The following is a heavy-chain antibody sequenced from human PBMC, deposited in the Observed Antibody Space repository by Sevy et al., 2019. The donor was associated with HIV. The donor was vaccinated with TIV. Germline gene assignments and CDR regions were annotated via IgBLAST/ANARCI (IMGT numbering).Heavy chain of an antibody. CDR1: GGSLSNYG. CDR2: IIPRVGLT. J-gene: IGHJ4*02. D-gene: IGHD2-21*01. Sequence: ASVKVSCKASGGSLSNYGMNWVRQAPGQGLEWTGGIIPRVGLTNYAQKFQDRVKITADESTNTVYIEVRRLTSEDTGVYYCASVRPCGGDCYYFDSWGQGTLVTVSS. V-gene: IGHV1-69*10. CDR3: ASVRPCGGDCYYFDS.